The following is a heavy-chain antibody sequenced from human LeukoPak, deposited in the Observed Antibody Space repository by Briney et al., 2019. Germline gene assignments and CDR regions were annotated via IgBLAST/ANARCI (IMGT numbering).Heavy chain of an antibody. V-gene: IGHV3-7*01. CDR3: ARTPLDFWSGYEDY. D-gene: IGHD3-3*01. CDR2: IKQDGSEK. CDR1: GFTFSSYW. J-gene: IGHJ4*02. Sequence: GGSLRLSCAASGFTFSSYWMSWVRQAPGKGLEWVANIKQDGSEKYYVDSVKGRFTISRDNAKNSLYLQMNSLRAEDTAVYYCARTPLDFWSGYEDYWGQGILVTVSS.